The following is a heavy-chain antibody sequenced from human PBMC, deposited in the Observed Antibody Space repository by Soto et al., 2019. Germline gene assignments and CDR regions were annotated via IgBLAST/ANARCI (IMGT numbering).Heavy chain of an antibody. CDR3: ARNRGLEMLGY. CDR2: INIDGTEK. D-gene: IGHD1-1*01. Sequence: EVQLVESGGALVQPGGSLRLSCATSGFTFTHYWMNWVRQAPGKGLEWVANINIDGTEKYYGDSVKGRFTISRDNAKNSLYLQMDSLIDEDIAVYYCARNRGLEMLGYWGQGTLVTVSS. V-gene: IGHV3-7*01. J-gene: IGHJ4*02. CDR1: GFTFTHYW.